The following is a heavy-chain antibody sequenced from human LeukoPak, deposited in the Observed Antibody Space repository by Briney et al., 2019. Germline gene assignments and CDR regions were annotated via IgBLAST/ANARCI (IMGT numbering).Heavy chain of an antibody. CDR2: IKSKTDGGTT. J-gene: IGHJ4*02. CDR3: TTEDYGDYVPDY. V-gene: IGHV3-15*01. D-gene: IGHD4-17*01. Sequence: GGSLRLSCAASGFTSSDYTMNWVRQSPGKGLEWVGQIKSKTDGGTTDYAAPVKGRFTISRDDSKNSLYLLMNSLKTEDTAVYYCTTEDYGDYVPDYWGQGTLVTVSS. CDR1: GFTSSDYT.